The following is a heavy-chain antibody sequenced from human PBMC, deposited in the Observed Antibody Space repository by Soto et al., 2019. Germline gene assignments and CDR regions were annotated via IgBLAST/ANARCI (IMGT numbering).Heavy chain of an antibody. V-gene: IGHV5-51*01. CDR1: GYNFTNYW. D-gene: IGHD3-9*01. J-gene: IGHJ4*02. Sequence: GESLKISCKGSGYNFTNYWIGWVRQMPGKGLEWMGIIYHGDSETKYNPSFQGQVTISADKSISTAYLQWSSLKASDTAIYYCARRTGLVRYRPYYFDYWGQGTQVTVSS. CDR3: ARRTGLVRYRPYYFDY. CDR2: IYHGDSET.